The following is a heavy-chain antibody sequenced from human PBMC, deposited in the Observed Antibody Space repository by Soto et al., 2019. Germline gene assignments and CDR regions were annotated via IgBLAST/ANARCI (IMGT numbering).Heavy chain of an antibody. CDR3: AKYSSSWPSPYNWFDP. Sequence: GGSLRLSCAASGFTFSSYSMNWVRQAPGKGLEWVSYISSSSSTIYYADSVKGRFTISRDNAKNSLCLQMNSLRAEDTAVYYCAKYSSSWPSPYNWFDPWGQGTLVTVSS. CDR1: GFTFSSYS. CDR2: ISSSSSTI. V-gene: IGHV3-48*01. J-gene: IGHJ5*02. D-gene: IGHD6-13*01.